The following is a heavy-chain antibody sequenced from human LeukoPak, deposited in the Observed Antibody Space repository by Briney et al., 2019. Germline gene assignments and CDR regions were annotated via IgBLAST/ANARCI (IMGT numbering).Heavy chain of an antibody. CDR2: INPSGGST. J-gene: IGHJ4*02. V-gene: IGHV1-46*01. Sequence: ASVKVSCKASGYTFTSYYMHWVRQAPGQGLEWMGIINPSGGSTNYAQKLQGRVTMTTDTSTSTAYMELRSLRSDDTAVYYCARDSFYGSYLDYWGQGTLVTVSS. CDR1: GYTFTSYY. CDR3: ARDSFYGSYLDY. D-gene: IGHD1-26*01.